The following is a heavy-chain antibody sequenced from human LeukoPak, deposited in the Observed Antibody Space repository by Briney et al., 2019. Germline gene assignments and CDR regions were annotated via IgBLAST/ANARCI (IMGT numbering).Heavy chain of an antibody. J-gene: IGHJ4*02. Sequence: PSETLSLPCAVYGGSFSGYYWSWVRQPPGKGLEWIGEINHSGSTNYNPSLKSRVTISVDTSKNQFSLKLSSVTAADTAVYYCASTYCGGDCYSGWGQGTLVTVSS. V-gene: IGHV4-34*01. CDR1: GGSFSGYY. CDR2: INHSGST. D-gene: IGHD2-21*02. CDR3: ASTYCGGDCYSG.